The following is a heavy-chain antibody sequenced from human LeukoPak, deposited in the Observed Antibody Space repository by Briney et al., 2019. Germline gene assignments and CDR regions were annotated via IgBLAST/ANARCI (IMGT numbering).Heavy chain of an antibody. Sequence: SETLSLTCTVSGGSITNYYWSWIRQPLGKGLEWIGCMYYSGSTYYNPSVKSRATISVDTSKNQFSLKLNSMAAADTAIYYCARSNFSSSWDLWGQGTLVTVSS. CDR1: GGSITNYY. D-gene: IGHD6-13*01. V-gene: IGHV4-59*08. J-gene: IGHJ4*02. CDR3: ARSNFSSSWDL. CDR2: MYYSGST.